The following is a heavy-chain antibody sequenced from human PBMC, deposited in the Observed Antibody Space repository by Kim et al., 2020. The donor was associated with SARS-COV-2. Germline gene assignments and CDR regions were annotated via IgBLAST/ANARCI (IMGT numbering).Heavy chain of an antibody. CDR2: MNPNSGNT. J-gene: IGHJ3*02. D-gene: IGHD3-10*01. V-gene: IGHV1-8*01. CDR1: GYTFTSYD. CDR3: ARGAVMVRGVIAPEAFDI. Sequence: ASVKVSCKASGYTFTSYDINWVRQATGQGLEWMGWMNPNSGNTGYAQKFQGRVTMTRNTSISTAYMELSSLRSEDTAVYYCARGAVMVRGVIAPEAFDIWGQGTMVTVSS.